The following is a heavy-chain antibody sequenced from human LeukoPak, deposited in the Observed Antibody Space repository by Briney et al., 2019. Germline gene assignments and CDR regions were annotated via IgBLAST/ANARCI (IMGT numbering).Heavy chain of an antibody. Sequence: GGSLRLSCAASGFVFRNYFMSWVRQAPGKGLEWVAVISYDGSNKYYADSVKGRFTISRDNSKNTLYLQMNSLRAEDTAVYYCARKWSRIFDYWGQGTLVTVSS. CDR3: ARKWSRIFDY. V-gene: IGHV3-30-3*01. CDR1: GFVFRNYF. CDR2: ISYDGSNK. J-gene: IGHJ4*02. D-gene: IGHD2-15*01.